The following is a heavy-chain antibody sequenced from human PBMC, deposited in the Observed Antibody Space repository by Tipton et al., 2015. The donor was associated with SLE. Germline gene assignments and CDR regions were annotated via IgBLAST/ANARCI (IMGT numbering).Heavy chain of an antibody. CDR3: ARDAHRLYRGYDDIYDYYGMDV. CDR2: IYYSGST. CDR1: GGSTSSSSYY. J-gene: IGHJ6*02. V-gene: IGHV4-61*01. D-gene: IGHD5-12*01. Sequence: TLSLTCTVSGGSTSSSSYYWGWIRQPPGKGLEWIGYIYYSGSTNYNPSLKSRVTISVDTSKNQFSLKLSSVTAADTAVYYCARDAHRLYRGYDDIYDYYGMDVWGQGTTVTVSS.